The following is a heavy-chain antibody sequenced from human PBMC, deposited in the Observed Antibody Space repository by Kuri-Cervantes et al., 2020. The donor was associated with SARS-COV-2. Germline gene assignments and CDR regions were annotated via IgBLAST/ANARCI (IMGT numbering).Heavy chain of an antibody. CDR3: ARDGSDIVVVPAANDAFDI. CDR1: GGTFSSYA. V-gene: IGHV1-69*10. Sequence: SVKVSCKASGGTFSSYAISWVRQAPGQGLEWMGGIIPIFGIANYAQKLQGRVTMTTDTSTSTAYMELSSLRSEDTAVYYCARDGSDIVVVPAANDAFDIWGQGTMVTVSS. J-gene: IGHJ3*02. D-gene: IGHD2-2*01. CDR2: IIPIFGIA.